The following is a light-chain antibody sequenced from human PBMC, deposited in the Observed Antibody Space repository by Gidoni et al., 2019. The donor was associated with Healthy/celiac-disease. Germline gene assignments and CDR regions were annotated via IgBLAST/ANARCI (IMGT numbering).Light chain of an antibody. V-gene: IGLV3-21*02. CDR3: QVWDSSSDHVV. CDR2: DYS. Sequence: SYLLTHPPSVSVAPGQTARITCGGNSIGSKSVHWYQQKPGQAPVLVVYDYSDRPSGIPERFSGSNSGNTATLTISRVEAGDEADYYCQVWDSSSDHVVFGGGTKLTVL. J-gene: IGLJ2*01. CDR1: SIGSKS.